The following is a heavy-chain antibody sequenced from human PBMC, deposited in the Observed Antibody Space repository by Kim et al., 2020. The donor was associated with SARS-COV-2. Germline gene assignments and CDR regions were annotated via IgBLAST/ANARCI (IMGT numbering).Heavy chain of an antibody. Sequence: YHADAGRGRFTISRDNTKNSLFLQMSSLRAEDTAVYYCARGPNYSPFDYWGQGTLVTVSS. D-gene: IGHD4-4*01. J-gene: IGHJ4*02. V-gene: IGHV3-48*03. CDR3: ARGPNYSPFDY.